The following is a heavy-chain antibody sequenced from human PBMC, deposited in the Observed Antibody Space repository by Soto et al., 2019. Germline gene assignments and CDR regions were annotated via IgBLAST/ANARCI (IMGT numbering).Heavy chain of an antibody. CDR1: GYTFTSYA. D-gene: IGHD5-12*01. CDR3: AREPGYVYHFDY. Sequence: AASVKVSCKASGYTFTSYAMHWVRQAPGQRLEWMGWINAGNGNTKYSQKFQGRVTITRDTSASTAYMELSSLRSEDTAVYYCAREPGYVYHFDYWGQGTLVTVSS. V-gene: IGHV1-3*01. CDR2: INAGNGNT. J-gene: IGHJ4*02.